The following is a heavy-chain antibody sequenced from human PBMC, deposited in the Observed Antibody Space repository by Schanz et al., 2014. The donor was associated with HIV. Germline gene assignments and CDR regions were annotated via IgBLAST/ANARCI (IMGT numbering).Heavy chain of an antibody. CDR3: ARGGYNYGREGYFDY. J-gene: IGHJ4*02. D-gene: IGHD5-18*01. Sequence: QVQLVESGGGVVQPGRSLRLSCAASGFTFSNFGMHWVRQAPGKGLEWVAVIWYDGTDKYYAGSVKGRFTISRDKSKNTLFLQMNSLRAEDTTVYYCARGGYNYGREGYFDYWGQGTLVTVSS. CDR2: IWYDGTDK. CDR1: GFTFSNFG. V-gene: IGHV3-33*01.